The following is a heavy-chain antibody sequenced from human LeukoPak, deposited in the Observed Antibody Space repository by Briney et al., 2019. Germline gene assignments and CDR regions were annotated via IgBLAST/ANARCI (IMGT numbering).Heavy chain of an antibody. V-gene: IGHV4-59*08. J-gene: IGHJ4*02. CDR1: GGSISSYY. Sequence: PSETLSLTCTVSGGSISSYYWSWIRQPPGKGLEWIGYIYYSGSTNYNPSLKSRVTISVDTSKNQFSLKLSSVTAADTAVYYCARLGGDPAFFDYWGQGTLVTVSS. CDR3: ARLGGDPAFFDY. D-gene: IGHD3-10*01. CDR2: IYYSGST.